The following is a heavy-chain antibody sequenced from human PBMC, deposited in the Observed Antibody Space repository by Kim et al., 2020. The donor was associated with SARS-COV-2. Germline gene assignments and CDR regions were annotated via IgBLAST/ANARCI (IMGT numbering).Heavy chain of an antibody. CDR2: SEK. CDR3: ARGGYHFGL. V-gene: IGHV3-7*01. J-gene: IGHJ4*02. D-gene: IGHD3-3*01. Sequence: SEKDYVDSVKGRFTISRDNPKKSLYLQMNSLTVEDTAVYFCARGGYHFGLWGQGTLVTVSS.